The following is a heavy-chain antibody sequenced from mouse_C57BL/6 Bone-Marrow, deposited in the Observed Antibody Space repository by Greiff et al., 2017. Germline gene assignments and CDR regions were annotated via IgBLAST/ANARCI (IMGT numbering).Heavy chain of an antibody. D-gene: IGHD2-5*01. V-gene: IGHV2-9-1*01. Sequence: VHLVESGPGLVAPSQSLSITCTVSGFSLTSYAISWVRQPPGKGLEWLGVIWTGGGTNYNSALKSRLSISKDNSKSQVFLKRNSLQTDDTARYYCARKGAYYSNYVDWYFDVWGTGTTVTVSS. CDR2: IWTGGGT. J-gene: IGHJ1*03. CDR3: ARKGAYYSNYVDWYFDV. CDR1: GFSLTSYA.